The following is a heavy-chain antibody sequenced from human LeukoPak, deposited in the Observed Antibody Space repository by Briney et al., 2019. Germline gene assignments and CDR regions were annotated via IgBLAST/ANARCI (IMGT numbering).Heavy chain of an antibody. CDR2: IYHSGST. V-gene: IGHV4-59*12. J-gene: IGHJ4*02. CDR1: GGSISSYY. D-gene: IGHD1-7*01. Sequence: SETLSLTCTVSGGSISSYYWSWIRQPPGKGLEWIGYIYHSGSTYYNPSLKSRVTISVDRSKNQFSLKLSSVTAADTAVYYCARDTELELDYWGQGTLVTVSS. CDR3: ARDTELELDY.